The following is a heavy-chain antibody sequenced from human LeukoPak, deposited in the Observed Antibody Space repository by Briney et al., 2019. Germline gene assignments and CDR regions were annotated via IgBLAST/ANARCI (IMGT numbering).Heavy chain of an antibody. D-gene: IGHD3-10*01. Sequence: GGSLRLSCAASGFTFDDFAMHWVRHTPGKGLEWVSSISWNSGIIGYADSVKGRFTISRDNAKNSLYLQMNSLRSEDTALYYCAKDMEYLSISMIRGTSYYYGMDVWGQGTTVTVSS. CDR3: AKDMEYLSISMIRGTSYYYGMDV. CDR2: ISWNSGII. V-gene: IGHV3-9*01. CDR1: GFTFDDFA. J-gene: IGHJ6*02.